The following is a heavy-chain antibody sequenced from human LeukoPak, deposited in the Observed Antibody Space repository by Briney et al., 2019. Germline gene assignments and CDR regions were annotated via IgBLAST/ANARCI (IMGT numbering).Heavy chain of an antibody. CDR3: AKDGDTAMVFGYDAFDI. J-gene: IGHJ3*02. Sequence: GGSLRLSCAASGVTFSDYYMSWIRQAPGKGLEWVSYISSSGDIIYYIDSVKGRFTISRDNSKNTLYLQMNSPRAEDTAVYYCAKDGDTAMVFGYDAFDIWGQGTMVTVSS. V-gene: IGHV3-11*01. CDR1: GVTFSDYY. CDR2: ISSSGDII. D-gene: IGHD5-18*01.